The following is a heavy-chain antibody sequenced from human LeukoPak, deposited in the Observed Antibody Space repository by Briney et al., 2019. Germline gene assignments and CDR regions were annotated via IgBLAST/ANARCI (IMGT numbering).Heavy chain of an antibody. CDR2: IYYSGST. D-gene: IGHD3-3*01. Sequence: SETLSLTCTVSGGSISSYYWSWIRQPPGKGLEWIGYIYYSGSTNYNPSLKSRVTISVDTSKNQFSLKLSSVTAADTAVYYCARVLFRVDYDFWSGYYHRGWFDPWGQGTLVTVSS. CDR1: GGSISSYY. J-gene: IGHJ5*02. CDR3: ARVLFRVDYDFWSGYYHRGWFDP. V-gene: IGHV4-59*08.